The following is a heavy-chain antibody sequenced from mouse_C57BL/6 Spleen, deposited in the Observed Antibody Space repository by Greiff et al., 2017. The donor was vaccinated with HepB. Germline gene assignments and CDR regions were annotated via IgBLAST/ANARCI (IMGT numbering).Heavy chain of an antibody. Sequence: EVKLMESGPVLVKPGASVKMSCKASGYTFTDYYMNWVKQSHGKSLEWIGVINPYNGGTSYNQKFKGKATLTVDKSSSTAYMELNSLTSEDSAVYYCARGITNAMDYWGQGTSVTVSS. CDR1: GYTFTDYY. CDR3: ARGITNAMDY. CDR2: INPYNGGT. D-gene: IGHD1-1*01. V-gene: IGHV1-19*01. J-gene: IGHJ4*01.